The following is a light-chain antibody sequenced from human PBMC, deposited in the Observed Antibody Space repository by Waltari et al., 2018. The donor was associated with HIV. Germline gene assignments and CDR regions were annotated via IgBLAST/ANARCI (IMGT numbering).Light chain of an antibody. CDR1: SPNIGPGSA. J-gene: IGLJ1*01. V-gene: IGLV1-40*01. CDR2: GNS. Sequence: QSVLTQPPSVSGSPGQRVTISCTGSSPNIGPGSAVPCSQPLPGTAPKLLIYGNSNRPSGVPDRFSGSKSGTSASLAITGLQAEDEADYYCQSYDSSLSGPRVFGTGTKVTVL. CDR3: QSYDSSLSGPRV.